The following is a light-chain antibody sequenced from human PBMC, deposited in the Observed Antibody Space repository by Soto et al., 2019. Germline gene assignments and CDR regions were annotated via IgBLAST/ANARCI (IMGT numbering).Light chain of an antibody. J-gene: IGKJ4*01. Sequence: EIVLTQSPATLSLSPGERVTLSCRASHSVSSHLAWYQQKPGQAPRLLIYDASNRATGIQARFSGGGSGTDFSLTISSLEPEDFAVYYCQQRSGWPLTFGGGTKVEI. CDR1: HSVSSH. CDR2: DAS. V-gene: IGKV3-11*01. CDR3: QQRSGWPLT.